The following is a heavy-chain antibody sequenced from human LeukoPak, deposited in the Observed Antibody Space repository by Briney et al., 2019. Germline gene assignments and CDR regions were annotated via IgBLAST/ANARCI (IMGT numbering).Heavy chain of an antibody. CDR2: INHSGST. V-gene: IGHV4-39*07. D-gene: IGHD5-18*01. J-gene: IGHJ4*02. Sequence: SETLSLTCTVSGGSISSGDYYWSWIRQPPGKGLEWIGEINHSGSTNYNPSLKSRVTISVDTSKNQFSLKLSSVTAADTAVYYCARVQRPGYSIYRWGQGTLVTVSS. CDR1: GGSISSGDYY. CDR3: ARVQRPGYSIYR.